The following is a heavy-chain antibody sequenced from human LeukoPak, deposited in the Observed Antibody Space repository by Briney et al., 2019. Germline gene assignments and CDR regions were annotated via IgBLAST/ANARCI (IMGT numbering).Heavy chain of an antibody. D-gene: IGHD6-13*01. CDR3: ARLPGIAAAGTAGWFDP. Sequence: PSETLSPTCAVYGGSFSGYYWSWIRQPPGKGLEWIGEINHSGSTNYNPSLKSRVTISVDTSKNQFSLKLSSVTAADTAVYYCARLPGIAAAGTAGWFDPWGQGTLVTVSS. CDR1: GGSFSGYY. J-gene: IGHJ5*02. V-gene: IGHV4-34*01. CDR2: INHSGST.